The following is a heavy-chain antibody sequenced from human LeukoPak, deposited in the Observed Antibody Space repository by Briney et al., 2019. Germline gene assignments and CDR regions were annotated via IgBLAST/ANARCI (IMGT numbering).Heavy chain of an antibody. CDR1: GFTFSSYE. D-gene: IGHD3-22*01. CDR2: ISSSGNTI. CDR3: ARESPPQYSYDSSSYLGPMDAFDI. J-gene: IGHJ3*02. V-gene: IGHV3-48*03. Sequence: GGSLRLSCAASGFTFSSYEMNWVRQAPGKGLDWVSYISSSGNTIYYADSVKGRFTISRDNAKNSLYLQMNSLRAEDTAVYYCARESPPQYSYDSSSYLGPMDAFDIWGQGTMVTVSS.